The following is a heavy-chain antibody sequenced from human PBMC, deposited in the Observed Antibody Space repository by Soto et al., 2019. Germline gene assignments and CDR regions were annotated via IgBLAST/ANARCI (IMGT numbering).Heavy chain of an antibody. Sequence: SETLSLTCAVYGGSFSGYYWSWIRQPPGKGLEWIGEINHSGSTNYNPSLKSRVTISVDTSKNQFSLKLSSVTAADTAVYYCGWDGVTKRDFYSYGMDVWGLGTTVTVSS. CDR2: INHSGST. D-gene: IGHD3-3*01. V-gene: IGHV4-34*01. J-gene: IGHJ6*02. CDR3: GWDGVTKRDFYSYGMDV. CDR1: GGSFSGYY.